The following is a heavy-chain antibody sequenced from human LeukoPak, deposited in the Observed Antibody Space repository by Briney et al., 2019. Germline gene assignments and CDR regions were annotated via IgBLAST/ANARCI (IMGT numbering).Heavy chain of an antibody. Sequence: GGSLRLSCAASGFTVSSNYMSWVRQAPGKGLDWVSVIYSGGSTYYADSVKGRFTISRDNSKNTLYLQMNSLRAEDTAVYYCAKGDEDNFYYGMDVWGQGTTVTVSS. J-gene: IGHJ6*02. CDR3: AKGDEDNFYYGMDV. CDR1: GFTVSSNY. V-gene: IGHV3-66*01. CDR2: IYSGGST.